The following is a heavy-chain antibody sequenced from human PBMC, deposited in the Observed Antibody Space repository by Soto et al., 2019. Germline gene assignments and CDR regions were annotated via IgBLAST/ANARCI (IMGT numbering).Heavy chain of an antibody. D-gene: IGHD3-3*01. J-gene: IGHJ2*01. Sequence: EVQLLESGGGLVQPGGSLRLSCAASGFTFSSYAMSWVRQAPGKGLEWFSVVSGSAGSTYYEDYVKGRFTISRDNSKNTLYLQMNSRRAEDTAVYYCAKDDSSGITSFYSWGRGTVVTVSS. CDR3: AKDDSSGITSFYS. CDR2: VSGSAGST. CDR1: GFTFSSYA. V-gene: IGHV3-23*01.